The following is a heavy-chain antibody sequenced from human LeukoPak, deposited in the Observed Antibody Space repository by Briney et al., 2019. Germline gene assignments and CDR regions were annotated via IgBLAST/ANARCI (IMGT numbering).Heavy chain of an antibody. V-gene: IGHV4-39*01. CDR3: ASLWFGLYYYYYYGMDV. Sequence: PSETLSLTRTVSGGSISSSSYYWGWIRQPPGKGLEWIVSIYYSGSTYYNPSLKSRVTISVDTSKNQFSLKLSSVTAADTAVYYCASLWFGLYYYYYYGMDVWGQGTTVTVSS. J-gene: IGHJ6*02. D-gene: IGHD3-10*01. CDR1: GGSISSSSYY. CDR2: IYYSGST.